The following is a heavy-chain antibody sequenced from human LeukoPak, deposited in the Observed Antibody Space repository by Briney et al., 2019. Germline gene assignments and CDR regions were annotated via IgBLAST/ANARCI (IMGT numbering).Heavy chain of an antibody. J-gene: IGHJ6*03. V-gene: IGHV4-39*01. CDR3: ARVDSKGYSYGFYYYYYMDV. CDR2: IYPSGST. D-gene: IGHD5-18*01. Sequence: SETLSLTCTVSGGSISSSSYYWGWVRQPPGKGLEYIGSIYPSGSTYYNPSLKSRVTISVDTSKNQFSLRLSSVTAADTAVYYCARVDSKGYSYGFYYYYYMDVWGKGTTVTVSS. CDR1: GGSISSSSYY.